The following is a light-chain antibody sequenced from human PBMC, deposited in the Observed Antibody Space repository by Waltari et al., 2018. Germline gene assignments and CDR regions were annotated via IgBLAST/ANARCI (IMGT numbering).Light chain of an antibody. CDR3: CSYVQKDVWL. Sequence: QSALTQPASVSGAPGQSITISCTGTTGDGGNSNFVSWYQHHPGKVPKLIIYEVIKRPSGISGRFTGSKSGNTASLSISGLQAEDEADYYCCSYVQKDVWLFGGGTKVTVL. J-gene: IGLJ3*02. CDR2: EVI. V-gene: IGLV2-23*02. CDR1: TGDGGNSNF.